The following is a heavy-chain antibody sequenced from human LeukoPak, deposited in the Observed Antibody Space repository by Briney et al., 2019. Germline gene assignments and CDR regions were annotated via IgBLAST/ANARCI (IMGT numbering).Heavy chain of an antibody. Sequence: SETLSLTCAVYGGSFSGYYWSWIRQPPGKGLEWIGEINHSGSTNYNPSLKSRVTISVDTSKNQLSLKLSSVTAADTAVYYCASGRYYYDSSGYYRRGMDVWGQGTTVTVSS. CDR1: GGSFSGYY. D-gene: IGHD3-22*01. J-gene: IGHJ6*02. CDR2: INHSGST. V-gene: IGHV4-34*01. CDR3: ASGRYYYDSSGYYRRGMDV.